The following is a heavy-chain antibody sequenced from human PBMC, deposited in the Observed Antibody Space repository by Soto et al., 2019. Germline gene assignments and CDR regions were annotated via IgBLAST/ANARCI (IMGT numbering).Heavy chain of an antibody. CDR3: ARAGGYTYPRNFYYMDV. CDR2: IYPGDSDT. Sequence: GESLKISCKGSGYSFASYWIGWVRQMPGKGLEWMGVIYPGDSDTKYGPSFRGQVTISADKSTSAAYLQWSSLKASDTAMYFCARAGGYTYPRNFYYMDVWGKGTTVTVSS. V-gene: IGHV5-51*01. CDR1: GYSFASYW. J-gene: IGHJ6*03. D-gene: IGHD5-18*01.